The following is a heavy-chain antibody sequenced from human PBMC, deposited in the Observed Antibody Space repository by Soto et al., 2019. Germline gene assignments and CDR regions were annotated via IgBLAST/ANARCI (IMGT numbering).Heavy chain of an antibody. CDR2: INHSGST. J-gene: IGHJ6*03. CDR1: GGSISPYY. Sequence: SETLSLTCTVSGGSISPYYWSWIRQPPGKGLEWIGEINHSGSTNYNPSLKSRVTISVDTSKNQFSLKLSSVTAADTAVYYCARVSSVVAVVAATPARYYYMDVWGKGTTVTVSS. CDR3: ARVSSVVAVVAATPARYYYMDV. V-gene: IGHV4-34*01. D-gene: IGHD2-15*01.